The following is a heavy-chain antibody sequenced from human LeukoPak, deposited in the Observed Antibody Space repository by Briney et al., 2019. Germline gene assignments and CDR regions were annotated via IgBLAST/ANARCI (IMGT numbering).Heavy chain of an antibody. D-gene: IGHD6-19*01. J-gene: IGHJ4*02. V-gene: IGHV4-39*07. CDR2: MYYSGST. CDR1: GDSISTSNSY. CDR3: ARQTIAVAGTYFDY. Sequence: SETLSLTCTVSGDSISTSNSYWGWIRQPPGKGLEWIGSMYYSGSTYYNPSLKSRVTISGDTSRNQFSLKLSSVTAADTAVYYCARQTIAVAGTYFDYWGQGTLVTVSS.